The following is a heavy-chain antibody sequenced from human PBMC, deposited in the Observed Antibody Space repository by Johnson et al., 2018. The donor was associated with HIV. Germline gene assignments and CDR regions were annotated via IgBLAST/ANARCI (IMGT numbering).Heavy chain of an antibody. J-gene: IGHJ3*02. D-gene: IGHD2-2*01. CDR3: ARDRCSSTSCIDAFDI. V-gene: IGHV3-30*04. CDR2: ISYDGVNK. Sequence: VQLVESGGGVVQPGRSLRLSCAASEFSFSTYALHWVRQAPGEGLEWVAVISYDGVNKYYADSVKGRFTVSRDNAKNTLYLQMNSQRAEDTAVYYCARDRCSSTSCIDAFDIWGQGTMVTVSS. CDR1: EFSFSTYA.